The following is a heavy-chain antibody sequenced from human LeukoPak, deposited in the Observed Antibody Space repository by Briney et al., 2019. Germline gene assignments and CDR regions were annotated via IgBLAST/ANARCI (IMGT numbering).Heavy chain of an antibody. CDR2: IYFSGAT. D-gene: IGHD3-22*01. V-gene: IGHV4-59*01. Sequence: KSLETLSLTCTVSGGSINGYYWSWIRQTPGKGLEWIGYIYFSGATNYEPSLKSRVTISVDTSKSQFSLKLSSVTAADTAFYYCARSFTTSGYYWAYWGQGTLVAVSS. CDR3: ARSFTTSGYYWAY. CDR1: GGSINGYY. J-gene: IGHJ4*02.